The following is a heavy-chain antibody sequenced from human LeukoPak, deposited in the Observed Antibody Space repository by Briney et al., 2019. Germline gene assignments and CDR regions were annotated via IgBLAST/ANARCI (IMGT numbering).Heavy chain of an antibody. CDR1: GFTFSTYW. D-gene: IGHD2-15*01. J-gene: IGHJ4*02. V-gene: IGHV3-74*01. CDR2: INSDETTT. CDR3: TRSGYCSGGNCNSYFDS. Sequence: GTSLRLSCAASGFTFSTYWMHWVRQAPGKGLVWVSRINSDETTTRYADSVKGRLTISRDNAKSTLYLEMNSLRAEDTAVYYCTRSGYCSGGNCNSYFDSWGQGTLVTVSS.